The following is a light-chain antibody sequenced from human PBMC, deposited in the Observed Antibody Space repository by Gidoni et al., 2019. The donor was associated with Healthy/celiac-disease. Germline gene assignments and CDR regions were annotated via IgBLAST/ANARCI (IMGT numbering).Light chain of an antibody. V-gene: IGKV1-39*01. CDR1: QSISSY. CDR2: AAS. CDR3: QQSYSTPPST. J-gene: IGKJ1*01. Sequence: DIQMTQSQSSLSASVGDRVTITCRASQSISSYLNWYQQKPGKAPKLLIYAASSLQSGVPSRFSGSGSGTDFTLTISSLQPEDFATYYCQQSYSTPPSTFXXXTKVEIK.